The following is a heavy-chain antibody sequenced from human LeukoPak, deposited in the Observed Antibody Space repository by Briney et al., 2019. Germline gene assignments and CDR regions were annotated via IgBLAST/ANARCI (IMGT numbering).Heavy chain of an antibody. CDR1: GFTFSSYW. J-gene: IGHJ4*02. D-gene: IGHD6-13*01. CDR3: TRGGSAYSSSWSTFDY. CDR2: INGDGSST. Sequence: PGRSLRLSCAASGFTFSSYWMHWVRQAPGKGLVWVSRINGDGSSTSYADSVKGRFTTSRDNAKNTLYLQMNSLRAEDTAIYYCTRGGSAYSSSWSTFDYWGQGALVTVSS. V-gene: IGHV3-74*01.